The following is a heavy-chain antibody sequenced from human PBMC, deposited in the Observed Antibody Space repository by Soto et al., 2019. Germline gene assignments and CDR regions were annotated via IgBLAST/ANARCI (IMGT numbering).Heavy chain of an antibody. CDR1: GDSVSSNSAA. CDR3: ARGVKSQGTGTGLDP. CDR2: TYYRSRWYN. Sequence: SETLSLTCVISGDSVSSNSAAWNWIRQSPSRGLEWLGRTYYRSRWYNDYAVSVKSRITINPDTSKNQFSLQLNSVTPEDTVVYYCARGVKSQGTGTGLDPWGQGTLVTVSS. D-gene: IGHD1-7*01. V-gene: IGHV6-1*01. J-gene: IGHJ5*02.